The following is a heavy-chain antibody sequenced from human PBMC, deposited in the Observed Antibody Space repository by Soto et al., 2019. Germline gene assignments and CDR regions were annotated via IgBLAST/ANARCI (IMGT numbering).Heavy chain of an antibody. CDR3: ARDPFCEAAAGPEGYYYGMDV. CDR1: GYTFTGYY. V-gene: IGHV1-2*02. Sequence: ASVKVSCKASGYTFTGYYMHWVRQAPGQGLEWMGWINPNSGGTNYAQKFQGRVTMTRDTSISTAYMELSRLRSDDTAVYYCARDPFCEAAAGPEGYYYGMDVWGQGTTVTVSS. J-gene: IGHJ6*02. D-gene: IGHD6-13*01. CDR2: INPNSGGT.